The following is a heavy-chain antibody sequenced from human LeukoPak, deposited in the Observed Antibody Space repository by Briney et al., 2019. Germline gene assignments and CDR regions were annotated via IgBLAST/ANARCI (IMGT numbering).Heavy chain of an antibody. Sequence: GGSLRLSCAASGFTVSSNYMSWVRQAPGKGLEWVSVIYSGGSTYYADSVKGRFTISRDNSKNTLYLQMNSLRAEDTAVYYCAREAMIVDGIFDYWGQGTLVTVSS. V-gene: IGHV3-66*01. D-gene: IGHD3-22*01. CDR3: AREAMIVDGIFDY. J-gene: IGHJ4*02. CDR2: IYSGGST. CDR1: GFTVSSNY.